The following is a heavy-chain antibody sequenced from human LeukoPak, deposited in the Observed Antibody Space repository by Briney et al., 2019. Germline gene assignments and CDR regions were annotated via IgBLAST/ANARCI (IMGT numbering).Heavy chain of an antibody. D-gene: IGHD5-18*01. J-gene: IGHJ6*03. Sequence: GGSPRLSCAASGFTFDDYAMHWVRQAPGKGLEWVSLISWDGGSTYYADSVKGRFTISRDNSKNSLYLQMNSLRAEDTALYYCAKVSPTDSHYMDVWGKGTTVTISS. CDR2: ISWDGGST. CDR1: GFTFDDYA. V-gene: IGHV3-43D*03. CDR3: AKVSPTDSHYMDV.